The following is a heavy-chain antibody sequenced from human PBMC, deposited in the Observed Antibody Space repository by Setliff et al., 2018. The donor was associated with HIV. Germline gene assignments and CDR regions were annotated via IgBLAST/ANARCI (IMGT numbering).Heavy chain of an antibody. CDR3: ARDPAPSSSASYFQH. J-gene: IGHJ1*01. D-gene: IGHD6-6*01. Sequence: ASVKVSCKASGYIFTSYGISWVRQAPGQGLEWMGWINAYNGDTNYAQKVQGRVTMTTDTSTSTAYMEVRSLRSDDTAVYYCARDPAPSSSASYFQHWGQGTPVTVSS. V-gene: IGHV1-18*01. CDR2: INAYNGDT. CDR1: GYIFTSYG.